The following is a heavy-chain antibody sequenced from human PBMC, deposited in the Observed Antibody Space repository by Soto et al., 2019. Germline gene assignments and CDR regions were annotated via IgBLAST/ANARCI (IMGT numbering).Heavy chain of an antibody. J-gene: IGHJ3*02. CDR1: GGTFSSYT. Sequence: QVQLVQSGAEVKKPGSSVKVSCKASGGTFSSYTISWVRQAPGQGLEWMGRISPILGIANYAQKFQGRVTITADKSKSTAYMELSRLRSEDTAVYYCAREVFDALVRGAFDRWGQGTMVTVS. CDR2: ISPILGIA. D-gene: IGHD6-13*01. V-gene: IGHV1-69*08. CDR3: AREVFDALVRGAFDR.